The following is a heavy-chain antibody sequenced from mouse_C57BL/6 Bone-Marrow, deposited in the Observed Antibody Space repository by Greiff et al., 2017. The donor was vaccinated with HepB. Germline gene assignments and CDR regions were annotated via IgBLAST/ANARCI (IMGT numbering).Heavy chain of an antibody. CDR2: ISGGGGNT. J-gene: IGHJ3*01. Sequence: EVKLQESGGGLVKPGGSLKLSCAASGFTFSSYTMSWVRQTPEKRLEWVATISGGGGNTYYPDSVKGRFTISRDNAKNTLYLQMSSLKSEDTAMYYCARLGWDYYGSGAYWGQGTLVTVSA. CDR3: ARLGWDYYGSGAY. D-gene: IGHD1-1*01. V-gene: IGHV5-9*04. CDR1: GFTFSSYT.